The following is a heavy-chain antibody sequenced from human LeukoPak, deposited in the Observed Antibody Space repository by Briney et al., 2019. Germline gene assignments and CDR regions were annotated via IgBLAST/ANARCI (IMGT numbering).Heavy chain of an antibody. D-gene: IGHD3-10*01. CDR3: AKDHGVRGWPRFYFDY. CDR2: IHRGGNT. J-gene: IGHJ4*02. V-gene: IGHV3-66*01. CDR1: GFTVSGNY. Sequence: HPGGSLRLSCAASGFTVSGNYMSWVRQAPGKGLEWLSVIHRGGNTYYADSVKGRFTISRDNSKNTLYLQMNSLRAEDTAVYYCAKDHGVRGWPRFYFDYWGQGTLVTVSS.